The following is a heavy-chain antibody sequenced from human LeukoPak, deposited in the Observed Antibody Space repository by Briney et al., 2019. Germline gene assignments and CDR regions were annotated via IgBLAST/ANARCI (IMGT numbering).Heavy chain of an antibody. V-gene: IGHV3-33*06. CDR2: IWHDGSSK. J-gene: IGHJ4*02. Sequence: PGRSLRLSCAASGFIFSHYGMHWVRQAQGKGREWVAVIWHDGSSKYYADSVKGRFTISRDNSENTVYLQMNSLRAEDTAVYYCAKDAQRGFDYSNSLEYWGQGDLVTVSS. CDR1: GFIFSHYG. D-gene: IGHD4-11*01. CDR3: AKDAQRGFDYSNSLEY.